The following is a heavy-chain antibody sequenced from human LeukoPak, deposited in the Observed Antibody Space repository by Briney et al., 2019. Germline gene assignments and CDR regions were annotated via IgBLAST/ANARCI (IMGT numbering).Heavy chain of an antibody. CDR2: ISGSGGST. J-gene: IGHJ4*02. Sequence: GGSLRLSCAASGFTFSSYAMSWVRQAPGKGLEWVSGISGSGGSTYYADSVKGRFTISRDNCKNTLYLQMNSLRAEDTAVYYCAKQGDIVVVPAAMRRGYFDYWGQGTLVTVSS. CDR3: AKQGDIVVVPAAMRRGYFDY. CDR1: GFTFSSYA. D-gene: IGHD2-2*01. V-gene: IGHV3-23*01.